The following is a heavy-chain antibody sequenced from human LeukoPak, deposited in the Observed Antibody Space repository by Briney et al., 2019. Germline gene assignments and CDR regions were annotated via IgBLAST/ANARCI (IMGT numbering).Heavy chain of an antibody. J-gene: IGHJ5*02. D-gene: IGHD4-17*01. CDR3: ASFSTVTSRINWFDP. Sequence: ASVKVSCKVSGYTLTELSMHWVRQAPGKGLEWMGGFDPEDGETIYAQKFQGRVTMAEDTSTDTAYMELSSLRSEDTAVYYCASFSTVTSRINWFDPWGQGTLVTVSS. CDR2: FDPEDGET. V-gene: IGHV1-24*01. CDR1: GYTLTELS.